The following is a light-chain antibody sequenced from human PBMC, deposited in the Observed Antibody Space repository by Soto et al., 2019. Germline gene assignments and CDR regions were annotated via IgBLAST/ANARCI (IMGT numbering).Light chain of an antibody. CDR2: DVS. CDR3: SSYTSSSTQV. V-gene: IGLV2-14*01. CDR1: SSYVGGYNY. Sequence: QPVLTQPVSVSGSPGQSITISCTGTSSYVGGYNYVSWYQQHPGKAPKLMIYDVSNRPSGVSNRFSGSKSGNTASLTISGLQAEDEADYYCSSYTSSSTQVFGTGTKVTVL. J-gene: IGLJ1*01.